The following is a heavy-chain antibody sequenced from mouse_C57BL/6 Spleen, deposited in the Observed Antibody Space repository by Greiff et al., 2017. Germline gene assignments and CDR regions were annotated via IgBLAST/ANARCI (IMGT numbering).Heavy chain of an antibody. D-gene: IGHD1-1*01. CDR3: ARRITTVVANYARDY. V-gene: IGHV5-17*01. Sequence: EVQGVESGGGLVKPGGSLKLSCAASGFTFSDYGMHWVRQAPEKGLEWVAYISSGSSTIYYADTVKGRFTISRDNAKNTLFLQMTSLRSEDTAMYYCARRITTVVANYARDYWGQGTSVTVSS. CDR2: ISSGSSTI. J-gene: IGHJ4*01. CDR1: GFTFSDYG.